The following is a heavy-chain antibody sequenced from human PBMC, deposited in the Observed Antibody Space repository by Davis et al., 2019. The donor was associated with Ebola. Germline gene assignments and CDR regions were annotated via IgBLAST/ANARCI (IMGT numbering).Heavy chain of an antibody. J-gene: IGHJ4*02. Sequence: LSLTCAASGFTFSGSSIHWVRQASGKGLEWVGRVRSKINAYATAYAASVKGRFIISRDDSKNTAYLQMNSLKTEDTAVYYCTRLSENDDKWGQGTLVTVSS. CDR2: VRSKINAYAT. CDR1: GFTFSGSS. CDR3: TRLSENDDK. V-gene: IGHV3-73*01.